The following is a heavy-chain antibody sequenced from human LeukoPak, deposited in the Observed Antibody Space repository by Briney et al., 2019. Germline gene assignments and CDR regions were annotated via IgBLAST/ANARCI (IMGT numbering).Heavy chain of an antibody. D-gene: IGHD3-22*01. CDR1: GFTFSSYA. CDR3: AKGRGTMIVVVIMVY. Sequence: GGSLRLSCAASGFTFSSYAMHWVRQAPGKGLEYVSAISSNGGSTYYANSVKGRFTISRGNSKNTLYLQMNSLRAEDTAVYYCAKGRGTMIVVVIMVYWGQGTLVTVSS. J-gene: IGHJ4*02. V-gene: IGHV3-64*01. CDR2: ISSNGGST.